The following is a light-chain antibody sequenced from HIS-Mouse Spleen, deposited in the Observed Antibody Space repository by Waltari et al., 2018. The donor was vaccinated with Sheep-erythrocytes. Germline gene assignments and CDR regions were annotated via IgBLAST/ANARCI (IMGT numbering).Light chain of an antibody. CDR3: MIWHSSAWV. CDR1: SGINVGTYR. V-gene: IGLV5-45*03. J-gene: IGLJ3*02. Sequence: QAVLTQPSSLSASPGASASLTCTLRSGINVGTYRIYWYQQKPGSPPHYLLRYKSDSDKQQGPGVPSRFSGSKDASANAGILLISGLQSEDEADYYCMIWHSSAWVFGGGTKLTVL. CDR2: YKSDSDK.